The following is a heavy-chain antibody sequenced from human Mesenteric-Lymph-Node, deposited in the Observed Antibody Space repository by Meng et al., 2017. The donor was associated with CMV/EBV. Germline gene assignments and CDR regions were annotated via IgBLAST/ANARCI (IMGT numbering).Heavy chain of an antibody. D-gene: IGHD6-6*01. CDR3: AREYSSSSPLDF. J-gene: IGHJ4*02. CDR1: GYTFPSYA. Sequence: SVKVSCKASGYTFPSYAVNWVRQAPGQGLEWMGWINIYNGNTHYAEKFQGRVTLTRDTSTSTAYMELRSLRSDDTAVYYCAREYSSSSPLDFWGQGTLVTVSS. V-gene: IGHV1-18*01. CDR2: INIYNGNT.